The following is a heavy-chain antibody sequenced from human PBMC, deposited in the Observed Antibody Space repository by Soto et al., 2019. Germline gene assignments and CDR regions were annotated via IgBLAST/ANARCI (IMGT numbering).Heavy chain of an antibody. J-gene: IGHJ3*02. CDR1: GFTFSSYS. CDR3: AAYYDFWSGYSGAFDI. Sequence: EVQLVESGGGLVKPGGSLRLSCAASGFTFSSYSMNWVRQAPGKGLEWVSSISSSSSYIYYADSVKGRFTISRDNAKNSLYLQMTGLRAEDTAVYYCAAYYDFWSGYSGAFDIWGQGTMVTVSS. D-gene: IGHD3-3*01. V-gene: IGHV3-21*01. CDR2: ISSSSSYI.